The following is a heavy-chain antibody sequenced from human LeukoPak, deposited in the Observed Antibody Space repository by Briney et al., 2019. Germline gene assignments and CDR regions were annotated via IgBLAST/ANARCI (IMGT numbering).Heavy chain of an antibody. J-gene: IGHJ4*02. D-gene: IGHD3-10*01. Sequence: SGPTLVNPTQTLTLTCTFSGFSLRNTGVAVAWIRQPPGKALEWLAVSYWNNDMSYSPSLKSRLTITKDTSKNQVVLIMTNMDPLDTGTYYCAHKGRGSGSYTMWGQGTLVTVSS. CDR1: GFSLRNTGVA. V-gene: IGHV2-5*01. CDR3: AHKGRGSGSYTM. CDR2: SYWNNDM.